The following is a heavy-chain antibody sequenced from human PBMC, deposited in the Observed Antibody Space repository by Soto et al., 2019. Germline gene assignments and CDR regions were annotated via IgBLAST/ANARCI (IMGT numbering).Heavy chain of an antibody. CDR3: AKGFPMVRGIIKNYFDY. V-gene: IGHV3-11*06. CDR2: ISSSGGYT. Sequence: PGGSLRLSCAASGFTFSDNYMGWIRQAPGKGLEWVSYISSSGGYTMYADSVKGRFTISRDNAKNSLYLQLNSLRAEDTAVYYCAKGFPMVRGIIKNYFDYWGQGTRVTVSS. J-gene: IGHJ4*02. CDR1: GFTFSDNY. D-gene: IGHD3-10*01.